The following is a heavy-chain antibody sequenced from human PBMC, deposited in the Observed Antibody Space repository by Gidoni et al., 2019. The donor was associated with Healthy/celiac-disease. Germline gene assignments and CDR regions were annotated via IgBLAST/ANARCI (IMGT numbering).Heavy chain of an antibody. V-gene: IGHV3-15*01. CDR1: GFTFINAW. Sequence: EVQLVESGGGLVKPGWSLRLSCAASGFTFINAWMSWVRQAPGKGLEWVGRIKSKTDGGTTDYAAPVKGRFTISRDDSKNTLYLQMNSLKTEDTAVYYCTTLAYCGGDCSPDYWGQGTLVTVSS. D-gene: IGHD2-21*02. CDR2: IKSKTDGGTT. CDR3: TTLAYCGGDCSPDY. J-gene: IGHJ4*02.